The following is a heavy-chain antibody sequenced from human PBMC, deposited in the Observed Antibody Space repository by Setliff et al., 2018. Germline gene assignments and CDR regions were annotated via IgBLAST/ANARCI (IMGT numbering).Heavy chain of an antibody. J-gene: IGHJ4*02. V-gene: IGHV3-30*02. D-gene: IGHD1-26*01. CDR2: IRYDGSNK. Sequence: GGSLRLSCAASGFTFSSYGMHWVRQAPGKGLEWVAFIRYDGSNKYYADSVKGRSTISRDNSKNTLYLQMNSLRAEDTAVYYCAKDRGSGSYYFDYWGQGTLVTVSS. CDR3: AKDRGSGSYYFDY. CDR1: GFTFSSYG.